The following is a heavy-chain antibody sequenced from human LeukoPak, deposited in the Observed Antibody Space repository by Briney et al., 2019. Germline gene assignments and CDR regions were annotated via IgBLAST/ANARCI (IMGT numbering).Heavy chain of an antibody. CDR1: GGSLSGLY. J-gene: IGHJ4*02. Sequence: PSETLSLTCAVYGGSLSGLYWNWIRQTPGKGLEWIGEIDYSGNTNYSPSLKSRVTTSIDTSKNQFSLTVRSVTAADTGVYYCARGEAVAGTIDYWGQGTLVTVSS. CDR3: ARGEAVAGTIDY. D-gene: IGHD6-19*01. CDR2: IDYSGNT. V-gene: IGHV4-34*01.